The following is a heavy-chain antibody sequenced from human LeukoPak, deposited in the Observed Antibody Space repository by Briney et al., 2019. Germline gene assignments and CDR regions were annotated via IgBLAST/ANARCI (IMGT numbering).Heavy chain of an antibody. D-gene: IGHD6-6*01. CDR3: ARVKGSNWFDP. Sequence: SETLSLTCTVSGVSISIYYWSWIRQPPGKGLEWIGYIYNSESTYYNPSLKSRVTISLDTSKNQFSLRPNSVTAADTAVYYCARVKGSNWFDPWGQGTLVTVSS. V-gene: IGHV4-59*01. CDR2: IYNSEST. J-gene: IGHJ5*02. CDR1: GVSISIYY.